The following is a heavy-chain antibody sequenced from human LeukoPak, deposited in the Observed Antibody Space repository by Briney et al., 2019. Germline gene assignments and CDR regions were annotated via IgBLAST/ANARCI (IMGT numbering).Heavy chain of an antibody. CDR3: ARDHRSRGYSYGGNYYYGMDV. CDR2: IKQDGSEK. CDR1: GFTFSSYW. Sequence: GGSLRLSCAASGFTFSSYWMSWVRQAPGKGLEWVANIKQDGSEKYYVDSVKGRFTISRDNAKNSLYLQMNSLRAEDTAVYYCARDHRSRGYSYGGNYYYGMDVWGQGTTVTVSS. D-gene: IGHD5-18*01. V-gene: IGHV3-7*01. J-gene: IGHJ6*02.